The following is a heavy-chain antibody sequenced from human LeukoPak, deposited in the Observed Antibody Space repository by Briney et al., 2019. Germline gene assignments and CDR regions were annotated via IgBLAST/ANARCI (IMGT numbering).Heavy chain of an antibody. V-gene: IGHV4-59*01. J-gene: IGHJ5*02. Sequence: SETLSLTCTVSGGSISSYYWSWIRQPPGKGLEWIACISYSGSTKYNPSLKSRVTISVDTSKNQLSLKLSSVTAADTAVYYCAREPGFDSSGYLNWFDPWDQGTLVTVSS. CDR1: GGSISSYY. CDR2: ISYSGST. CDR3: AREPGFDSSGYLNWFDP. D-gene: IGHD3-22*01.